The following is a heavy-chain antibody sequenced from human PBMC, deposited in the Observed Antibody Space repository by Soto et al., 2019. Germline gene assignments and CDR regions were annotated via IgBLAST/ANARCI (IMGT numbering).Heavy chain of an antibody. Sequence: ASVKVSCKASGFTFTSFYMHWVRQAPGQGPEWMGIMHPYGGSTGYAQKFQGRVTLTRDTSTRTDYMELSSLRSDDTAMYYCARARSGYAGDYYYYGMDVWGQGTTVTVSS. D-gene: IGHD5-12*01. V-gene: IGHV1-46*01. CDR2: MHPYGGST. J-gene: IGHJ6*02. CDR1: GFTFTSFY. CDR3: ARARSGYAGDYYYYGMDV.